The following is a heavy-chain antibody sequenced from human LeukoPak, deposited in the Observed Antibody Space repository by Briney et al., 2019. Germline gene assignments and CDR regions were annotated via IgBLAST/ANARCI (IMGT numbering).Heavy chain of an antibody. CDR2: ICGSAGCT. Sequence: GGSLRLSCAASGFTFNIYAMSWVRLAPGKGLQWVASICGSAGCTFYEDSVKGRFTVSRDNSEDTLYLQMDSLRAEDTAIYYCARDRPNYHESNGHYFNRDGDHWGQGTLVTVSS. CDR1: GFTFNIYA. D-gene: IGHD3-22*01. V-gene: IGHV3-23*01. J-gene: IGHJ5*02. CDR3: ARDRPNYHESNGHYFNRDGDH.